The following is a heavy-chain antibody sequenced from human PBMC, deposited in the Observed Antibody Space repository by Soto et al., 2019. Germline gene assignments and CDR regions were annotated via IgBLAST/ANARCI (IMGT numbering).Heavy chain of an antibody. J-gene: IGHJ6*02. V-gene: IGHV4-34*01. Sequence: PSATLCLTCAFNGSSFSGDYWSWILQPPGKGLEWIGEINHSGSTNYNPSLKSRVTISVDTSKNQFSLKLSSVTAADTAVYYCARFRGRMVRGVIPGGYYYYGMDVWGQGTTVT. D-gene: IGHD3-10*01. CDR1: GSSFSGDY. CDR3: ARFRGRMVRGVIPGGYYYYGMDV. CDR2: INHSGST.